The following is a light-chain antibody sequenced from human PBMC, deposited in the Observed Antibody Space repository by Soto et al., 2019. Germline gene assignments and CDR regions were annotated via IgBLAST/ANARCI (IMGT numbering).Light chain of an antibody. CDR2: DAS. Sequence: AIPLTQSPSSLSASVGDRVTITCRTSQGFNNALAWYRQEPGKAPNLLIYDASKLESGVPSRFSGSESGTAFTLTISSLQPEDSATYYCQQFHDYPITFGQGTRLEIK. CDR1: QGFNNA. CDR3: QQFHDYPIT. J-gene: IGKJ5*01. V-gene: IGKV1D-13*01.